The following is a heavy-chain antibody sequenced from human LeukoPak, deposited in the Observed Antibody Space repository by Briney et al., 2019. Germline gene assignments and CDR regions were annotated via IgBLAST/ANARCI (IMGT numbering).Heavy chain of an antibody. D-gene: IGHD3-10*01. CDR2: ISGSSSTI. Sequence: PGRSLRLSCAASGFTFSSYSMIWVRQAPGKGLEWVSYISGSSSTIYYADSVKGRFTISRDNAKNSLYLQMNSLRDEDTAVYYCARDLSGRYAFDIWGQGTMVTVSS. V-gene: IGHV3-48*02. CDR3: ARDLSGRYAFDI. J-gene: IGHJ3*02. CDR1: GFTFSSYS.